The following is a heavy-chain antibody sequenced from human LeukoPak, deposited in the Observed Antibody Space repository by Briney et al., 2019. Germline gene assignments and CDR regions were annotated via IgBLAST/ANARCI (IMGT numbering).Heavy chain of an antibody. CDR1: GFTLSDYY. J-gene: IGHJ4*02. V-gene: IGHV3-11*01. CDR3: ARRRDFIDY. Sequence: KTGGSLRLSRAASGFTLSDYYMSWIRQAPGKGLEWVSYSSSSGSTMYYADSVKGRFAISRDNAKNSLYLQMNSLRAEDTAVYYCARRRDFIDYWGQGTLVTVSS. D-gene: IGHD3/OR15-3a*01. CDR2: SSSSGSTM.